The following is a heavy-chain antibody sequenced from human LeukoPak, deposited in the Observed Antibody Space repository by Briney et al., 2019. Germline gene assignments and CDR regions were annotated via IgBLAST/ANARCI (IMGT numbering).Heavy chain of an antibody. Sequence: GGSLRLSCAASGFTFSSYGMHWVRQAPGKGLEWVAFIRYDGSNKYYADSVKGRFTISRDNAKNSLYLQMNSLRAEDTAVYYCARGSRVVVTAIVFDYWGQGTLVTVSS. CDR3: ARGSRVVVTAIVFDY. CDR2: IRYDGSNK. D-gene: IGHD2-21*02. J-gene: IGHJ4*02. CDR1: GFTFSSYG. V-gene: IGHV3-30*02.